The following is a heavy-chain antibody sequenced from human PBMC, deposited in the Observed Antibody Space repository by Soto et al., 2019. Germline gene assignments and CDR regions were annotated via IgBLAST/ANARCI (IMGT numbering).Heavy chain of an antibody. CDR1: GFTFSSYA. CDR3: AKADDFWSGYHIYYYYGMDV. J-gene: IGHJ6*02. D-gene: IGHD3-3*01. Sequence: GGSLRLSCAASGFTFSSYAMSWVRQAPGKGLEWVSGISGSGGRTYYADSVKGRFTISRDNSKHTLHLQMNSLRAEDTAVYYCAKADDFWSGYHIYYYYGMDVWGQGTTVTVSS. CDR2: ISGSGGRT. V-gene: IGHV3-23*01.